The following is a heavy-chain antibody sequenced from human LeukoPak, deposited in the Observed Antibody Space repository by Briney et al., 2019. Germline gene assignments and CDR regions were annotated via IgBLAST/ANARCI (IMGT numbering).Heavy chain of an antibody. Sequence: KPSETLSLTCTVSGGSISSRAYFWTWIRQHPGKGLEWIGNIHSTGSTYYRPSLKSRLTISADTSKNQFSLKLTSLTAADTAFYYCAIDRGDYSGDPGYFDYWGQGILVTVSS. D-gene: IGHD4-23*01. V-gene: IGHV4-31*03. CDR1: GGSISSRAYF. J-gene: IGHJ4*02. CDR2: IHSTGST. CDR3: AIDRGDYSGDPGYFDY.